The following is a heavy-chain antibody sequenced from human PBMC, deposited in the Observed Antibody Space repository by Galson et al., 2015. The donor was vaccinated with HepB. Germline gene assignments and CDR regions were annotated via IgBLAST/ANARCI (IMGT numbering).Heavy chain of an antibody. CDR2: ISSSGSYT. D-gene: IGHD6-19*01. J-gene: IGHJ5*02. CDR1: GFTFSDYY. Sequence: SLRLSCAVSGFTFSDYYMRWIRQAPGKGLEWVSYISSSGSYTIYADSVKGRFTISRDNAKNSLYLQMNSLRVEDTAMYFCARIVTVAGPLGPWGRGTLVTVSS. V-gene: IGHV3-11*06. CDR3: ARIVTVAGPLGP.